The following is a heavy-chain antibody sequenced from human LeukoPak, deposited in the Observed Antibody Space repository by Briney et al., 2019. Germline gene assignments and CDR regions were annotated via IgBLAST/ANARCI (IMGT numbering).Heavy chain of an antibody. D-gene: IGHD6-13*01. V-gene: IGHV3-23*01. CDR3: AKGPAIEEQQLANYFDY. Sequence: GGSLRLSCAASGFTFSSYAMSWVRQAPGKGLEWVSAISGSGGSTYYADSVKGRFTISRDNSKNTLYLQMNSLRAEDTAVYYCAKGPAIEEQQLANYFDYWGQGTLVTVSS. CDR2: ISGSGGST. J-gene: IGHJ4*02. CDR1: GFTFSSYA.